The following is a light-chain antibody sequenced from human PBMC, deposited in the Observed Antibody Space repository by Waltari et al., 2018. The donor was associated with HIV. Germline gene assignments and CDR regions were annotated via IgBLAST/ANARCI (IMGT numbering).Light chain of an antibody. CDR2: DVS. CDR3: SSFTTSITVV. J-gene: IGLJ2*01. Sequence: QSALTQPPSVSGSLGQSVTISCTGTSSDVGNYNEVSWYHPSPGTAPKLRIYDVSNRPSGVPDRFSGSKSGNTASLTISGLQAEDEADYYCSSFTTSITVVFGGGTKLTVL. CDR1: SSDVGNYNE. V-gene: IGLV2-18*02.